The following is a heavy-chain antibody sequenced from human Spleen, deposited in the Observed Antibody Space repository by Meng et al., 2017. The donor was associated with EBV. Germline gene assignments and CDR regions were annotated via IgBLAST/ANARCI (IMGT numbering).Heavy chain of an antibody. CDR1: GYTFDNTA. CDR2: ITPYNGDT. Sequence: QTQRVKFRAEVKKPGASGKVYCKTSGYTFDNTAISWVRQAPGQGLEWMGWITPYNGDTNYAENFQGRVTLTTDTSTTTAYMELRSLRSDDTAVYYCARDQRVASAIDYWGQGTLVTVSS. D-gene: IGHD3-3*01. J-gene: IGHJ4*02. V-gene: IGHV1-18*01. CDR3: ARDQRVASAIDY.